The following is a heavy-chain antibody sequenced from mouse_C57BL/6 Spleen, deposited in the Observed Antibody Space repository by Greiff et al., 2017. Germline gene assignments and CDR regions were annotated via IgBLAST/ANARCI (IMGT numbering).Heavy chain of an antibody. D-gene: IGHD1-1*01. V-gene: IGHV5-4*01. Sequence: EVQRVESGGGLVKPGGSLKLSCAASGFTFSSYAMSWVRQTPEKRLEWVATISDGGSYTYYPDNVKGRFTISRDNAKNNLYLQMSHLKSEDTAMYYCAREDYGSSLAYWGQGTLVTVSA. CDR3: AREDYGSSLAY. CDR2: ISDGGSYT. J-gene: IGHJ3*01. CDR1: GFTFSSYA.